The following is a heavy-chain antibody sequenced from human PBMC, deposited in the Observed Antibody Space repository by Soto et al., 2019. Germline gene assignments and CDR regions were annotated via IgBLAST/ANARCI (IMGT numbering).Heavy chain of an antibody. J-gene: IGHJ6*02. D-gene: IGHD2-21*02. Sequence: SVKVSCKASGGTFSSYAISWVRQAPGQGLEWMGGIIPIFGTANYAQKFQGRVTITADESTSTAYMELSSLRSEDTAVYYCAVAGSHCGGDCYSEGLEYYYYGMDVWGQGTTVTVSS. V-gene: IGHV1-69*13. CDR1: GGTFSSYA. CDR2: IIPIFGTA. CDR3: AVAGSHCGGDCYSEGLEYYYYGMDV.